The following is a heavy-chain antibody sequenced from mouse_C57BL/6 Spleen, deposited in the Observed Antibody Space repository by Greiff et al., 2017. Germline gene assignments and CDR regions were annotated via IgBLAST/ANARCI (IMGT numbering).Heavy chain of an antibody. D-gene: IGHD2-4*01. CDR1: GFSFNTYA. CDR3: VRPYDYDGTPFAY. J-gene: IGHJ3*01. Sequence: GGGLVQPKGSLKLSCAASGFSFNTYAMNWVRQAPGQGLEWVARIRSKSNNYATYYADSVKDRFTISRDDSESMLYLQMNNLKTEDTAMYYCVRPYDYDGTPFAYWGQGTLVTVSA. V-gene: IGHV10-1*01. CDR2: IRSKSNNYAT.